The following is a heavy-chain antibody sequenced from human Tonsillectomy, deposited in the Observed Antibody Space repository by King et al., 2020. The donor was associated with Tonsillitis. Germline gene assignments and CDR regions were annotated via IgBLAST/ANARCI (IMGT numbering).Heavy chain of an antibody. V-gene: IGHV3-11*01. CDR3: ARDLERLWPGYGMDV. D-gene: IGHD1-1*01. CDR1: GFIFSDYY. Sequence: VQLVESGGGLVKPGGSLRLSCAASGFIFSDYYMSWIRQAPGKGLEWVSYISSSGRTIYYADSLKGRFTSSMDNAKNSLYLHMNSLRAEDTAVYYCARDLERLWPGYGMDVWGQGTTVTVSS. CDR2: ISSSGRTI. J-gene: IGHJ6*02.